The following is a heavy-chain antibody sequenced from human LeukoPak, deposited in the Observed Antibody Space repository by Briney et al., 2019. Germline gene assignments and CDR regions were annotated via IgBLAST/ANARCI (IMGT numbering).Heavy chain of an antibody. J-gene: IGHJ3*02. CDR3: SREGMVSAFDI. CDR2: INQDGSGK. CDR1: GFTFSIYW. Sequence: PGGSLRLSCAASGFTFSIYWMSWVRQAPGKGLEWVANINQDGSGKYYVDSVKGRFTISRDNAKNSLSLQMNSLRAEDTAVYYCSREGMVSAFDIWGQGTMVTVSS. V-gene: IGHV3-7*05. D-gene: IGHD3-10*01.